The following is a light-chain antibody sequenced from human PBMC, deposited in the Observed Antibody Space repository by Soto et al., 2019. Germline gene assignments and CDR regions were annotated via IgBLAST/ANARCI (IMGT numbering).Light chain of an antibody. V-gene: IGKV3-15*01. CDR3: QQYNNGWT. CDR2: GAS. Sequence: EIVMTQSPATLSVSPGERATLSCRASQSFSSSYLAWYQQKPGQAPRLLIYGASTRATGIPARFSGSGSGTEFPLTISSLQSEDFAVYYCQQYNNGWTFGQGTKVEIK. CDR1: QSFSSSY. J-gene: IGKJ1*01.